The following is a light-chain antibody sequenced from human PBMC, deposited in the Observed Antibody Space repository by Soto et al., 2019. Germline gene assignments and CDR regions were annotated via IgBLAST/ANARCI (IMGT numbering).Light chain of an antibody. J-gene: IGKJ3*01. V-gene: IGKV1-33*01. CDR2: DAS. CDR3: QQYDNLPFN. Sequence: DLQSTQSPSSLSAFVGYRVTITCKASQDISNYLNWYQQKPGKAPKLLIYDASNLETGVPSRFSGSGSGTDFTFTISSLQPEDIATYYCQQYDNLPFNFGPGTKVDIK. CDR1: QDISNY.